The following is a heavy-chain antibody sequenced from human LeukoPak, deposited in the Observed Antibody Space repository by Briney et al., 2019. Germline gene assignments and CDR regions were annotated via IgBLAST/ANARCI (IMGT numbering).Heavy chain of an antibody. D-gene: IGHD2-2*01. V-gene: IGHV1-18*01. J-gene: IGHJ4*02. CDR2: ISAYNGNT. Sequence: GASVKVSCKASGYTFTSYGISWVRQAPGQGLEWMGWISAYNGNTNYAQKLQGRVTMTTDTSTSTAYMELRSLRSDDTAVYYCARDHIVVAPAAMGGDYWGQGTLVTVSS. CDR1: GYTFTSYG. CDR3: ARDHIVVAPAAMGGDY.